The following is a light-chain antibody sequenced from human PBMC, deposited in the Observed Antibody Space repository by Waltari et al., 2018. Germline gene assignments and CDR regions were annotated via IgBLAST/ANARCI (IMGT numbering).Light chain of an antibody. CDR3: FLSYSGAVI. Sequence: QAVVTQEPSLTVSPGGTVTPPCGSSPGAVTSDHYPDWFQQKPGKAPRTLIYDTSNKHTWTPARFSGSLLGGKAAMTLSGAQPEDEANYYCFLSYSGAVIFGGGTKLTVL. J-gene: IGLJ2*01. V-gene: IGLV7-46*01. CDR2: DTS. CDR1: PGAVTSDHY.